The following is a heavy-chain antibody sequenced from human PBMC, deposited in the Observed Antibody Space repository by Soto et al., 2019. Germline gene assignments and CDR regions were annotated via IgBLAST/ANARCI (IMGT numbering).Heavy chain of an antibody. CDR1: GYTYTSYY. J-gene: IGHJ6*01. CDR2: INPSGGST. Sequence: ASVKVSCKASGYTYTSYYRHWVRQATRQGLEWMGVINPSGGSTTYAQKFQGRVTMTRDTSTSTVYMEVISLRSEDTAVYYCSRYRTSSGFFSYCYGMGVWGQGTSGIGFS. V-gene: IGHV1-46*03. D-gene: IGHD6-19*01. CDR3: SRYRTSSGFFSYCYGMGV.